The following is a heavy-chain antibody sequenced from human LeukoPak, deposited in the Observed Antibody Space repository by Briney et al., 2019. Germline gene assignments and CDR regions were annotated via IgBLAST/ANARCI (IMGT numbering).Heavy chain of an antibody. D-gene: IGHD3-22*01. V-gene: IGHV7-4-1*02. J-gene: IGHJ4*02. Sequence: GASVKVSCKASGYTFTSYAMNWVRQAPGQGLEWMGWINTNTGNPTYAQGFTGRFVFSLDTSVSTAYLQISSLKAEDTAVYYCAILVVLDSSGYYYSFDYWGQGTLVTVSS. CDR3: AILVVLDSSGYYYSFDY. CDR2: INTNTGNP. CDR1: GYTFTSYA.